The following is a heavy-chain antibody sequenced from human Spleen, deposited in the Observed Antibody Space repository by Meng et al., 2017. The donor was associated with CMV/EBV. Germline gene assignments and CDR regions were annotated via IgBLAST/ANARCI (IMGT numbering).Heavy chain of an antibody. D-gene: IGHD1-26*01. CDR2: INWNSGSI. J-gene: IGHJ6*02. Sequence: SLKISCAASGFTFDDYAMHWVRQAPGKGLEWVSGINWNSGSIGYADSVKGRFTISRDNARNSLYLQMNSLRGEDTAFYYCTKGDMGATLRGHYYGMDVWGQGTTVTVSS. V-gene: IGHV3-9*01. CDR1: GFTFDDYA. CDR3: TKGDMGATLRGHYYGMDV.